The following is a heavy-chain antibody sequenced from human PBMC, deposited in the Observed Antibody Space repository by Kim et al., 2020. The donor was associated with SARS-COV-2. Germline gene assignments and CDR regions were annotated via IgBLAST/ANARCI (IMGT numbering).Heavy chain of an antibody. D-gene: IGHD2-2*01. Sequence: RFTISRDNSKNTLYLQMNSLRAEDTAVYYCARGPGYCSSTSCYFRWYFDLWGRGTLVTVSS. V-gene: IGHV3-30*01. J-gene: IGHJ2*01. CDR3: ARGPGYCSSTSCYFRWYFDL.